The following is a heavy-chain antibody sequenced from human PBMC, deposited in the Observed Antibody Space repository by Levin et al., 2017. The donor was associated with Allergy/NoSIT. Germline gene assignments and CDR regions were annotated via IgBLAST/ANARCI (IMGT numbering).Heavy chain of an antibody. CDR2: ISWNSGSI. D-gene: IGHD3-22*01. CDR1: GFTFDDYA. Sequence: SLKISCAASGFTFDDYAMHWVRQAPGKGLEWVSGISWNSGSIGYADSVKGRFTISRDNAKNSLYLQMNSLRAEDTALYYCAKDDDSSGYTIGYWGQGTLVTVSS. V-gene: IGHV3-9*01. J-gene: IGHJ4*02. CDR3: AKDDDSSGYTIGY.